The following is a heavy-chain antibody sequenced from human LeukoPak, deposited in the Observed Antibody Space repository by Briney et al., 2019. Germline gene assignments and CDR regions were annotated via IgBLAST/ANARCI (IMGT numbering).Heavy chain of an antibody. CDR1: GFTFSSYW. CDR2: INQDGSGK. D-gene: IGHD5-12*01. CDR3: ARIGYSGYNFDY. V-gene: IGHV3-7*01. Sequence: PGGSLRLSCAASGFTFSSYWMSWVRQAPGKGLEWVANINQDGSGKYYVDSVKGRFTISRDNAKNSLYLQMNSLRAEDTAVYYCARIGYSGYNFDYWGQGTLVPVSS. J-gene: IGHJ4*02.